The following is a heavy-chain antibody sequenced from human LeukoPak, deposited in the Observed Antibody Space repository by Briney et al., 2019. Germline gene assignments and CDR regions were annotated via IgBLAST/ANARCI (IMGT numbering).Heavy chain of an antibody. Sequence: ASVKVSCKASGYTFTGYYMHWVRQAPGQGLEWMGWINPNSGGTNYAQKFQGRDTMTRDTSISTAYMELSRLRSDDTAVYYCARDPIAVADPFDYWGQGTLVTVSS. CDR3: ARDPIAVADPFDY. D-gene: IGHD6-19*01. CDR2: INPNSGGT. CDR1: GYTFTGYY. V-gene: IGHV1-2*02. J-gene: IGHJ4*02.